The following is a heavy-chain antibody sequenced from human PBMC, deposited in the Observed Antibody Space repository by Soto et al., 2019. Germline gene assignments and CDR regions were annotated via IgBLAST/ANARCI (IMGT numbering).Heavy chain of an antibody. D-gene: IGHD4-17*01. CDR1: GGSISSYY. CDR3: ARVVYGDYRYYYYYMDV. V-gene: IGHV4-59*08. J-gene: IGHJ6*03. Sequence: SETLSLTCTVSGGSISSYYWSWIRQPPGKGLEWIGSIYYSGSTSYNPSLKSRVTISVDTSKNQFSLKLSSVTAADTAVYYCARVVYGDYRYYYYYMDVWGKGTTVTVSS. CDR2: IYYSGST.